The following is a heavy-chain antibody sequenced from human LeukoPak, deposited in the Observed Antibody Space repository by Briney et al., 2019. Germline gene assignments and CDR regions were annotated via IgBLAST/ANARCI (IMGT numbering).Heavy chain of an antibody. CDR2: IDYSGSA. J-gene: IGHJ4*02. CDR1: GGSISSYY. D-gene: IGHD5-18*01. CDR3: ARAGGGYSYDY. Sequence: TSETLSLTCTVSGGSISSYYWSWIRQPPGKGLEWIGYIDYSGSANYNPSLKSRVTISVDTSKSQFSLRLSSVTAADTALYYCARAGGGYSYDYWGQGTLVTVSS. V-gene: IGHV4-59*01.